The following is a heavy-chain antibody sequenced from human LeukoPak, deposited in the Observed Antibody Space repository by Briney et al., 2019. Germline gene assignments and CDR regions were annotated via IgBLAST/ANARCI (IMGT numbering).Heavy chain of an antibody. D-gene: IGHD4-11*01. V-gene: IGHV4-59*01. CDR1: GDSISGYY. J-gene: IGHJ4*02. Sequence: PSETLSLTCTVSGDSISGYYWTWIRQPPGKELEWIGYIYYIGSTNYNPSLKSRLTISVDTSKNQFSLKLSSVTAADTAVYYCARLRGNYFPDYWGQGALVTVSS. CDR2: IYYIGST. CDR3: ARLRGNYFPDY.